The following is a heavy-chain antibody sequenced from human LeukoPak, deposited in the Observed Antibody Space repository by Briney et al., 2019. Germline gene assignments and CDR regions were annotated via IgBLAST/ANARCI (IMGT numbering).Heavy chain of an antibody. J-gene: IGHJ4*02. CDR3: VLSTTMVTYFDY. V-gene: IGHV3-64D*06. CDR1: GFTFSRYS. CDR2: ISSNGGST. D-gene: IGHD5-18*01. Sequence: PGGSLRLFCSASGFTFSRYSMHWVRQAPGKGLEYVSVISSNGGSTYYADSVKGRFTISRDNSKNTLYLQMSSLRAEDTAVYYCVLSTTMVTYFDYWGQGTLVTVSS.